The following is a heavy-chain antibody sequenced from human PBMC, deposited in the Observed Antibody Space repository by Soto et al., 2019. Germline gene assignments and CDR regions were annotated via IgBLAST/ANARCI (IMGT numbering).Heavy chain of an antibody. CDR2: IYSSGST. V-gene: IGHV4-39*01. Sequence: SETLSLTCSVSGGSIISSLYYWGWIRQPPGKGLEWIGSIYSSGSTYYNPSLKSRVTISLDTSRNQLSLKLSSVTAAYRDVYYCATQVSSGHQAFEVRSQRTTVTVSS. CDR1: GGSIISSLYY. J-gene: IGHJ3*01. CDR3: ATQVSSGHQAFEV. D-gene: IGHD3-22*01.